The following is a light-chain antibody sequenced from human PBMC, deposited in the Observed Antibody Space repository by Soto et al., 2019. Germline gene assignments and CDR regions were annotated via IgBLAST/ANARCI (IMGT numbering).Light chain of an antibody. Sequence: QSVLTQPPSASGTPGQRVTISCSGSSSNIGSNPVNWYQQLPGTAPKLLIYSNNQRPSGVPVRFSGSMSGTSASLAISGVQSEYEADYYWAAWDDSLNGYSVFGNGTKLTVL. J-gene: IGLJ1*01. CDR3: AAWDDSLNGYSV. CDR2: SNN. V-gene: IGLV1-44*01. CDR1: SSNIGSNP.